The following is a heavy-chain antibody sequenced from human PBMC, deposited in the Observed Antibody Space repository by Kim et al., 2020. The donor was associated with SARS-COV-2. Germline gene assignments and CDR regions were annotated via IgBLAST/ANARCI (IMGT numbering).Heavy chain of an antibody. CDR2: INYSGNT. Sequence: SETLSLTCTVSGDSISRSSNYWGWIRQPPGKGLEWIGSINYSGNTYYNPSLKSRVTISVDTSKNQFSLKMRSVTAADTAVYYCARLVSGNSAVEYWGQGTLVTVSS. CDR3: ARLVSGNSAVEY. CDR1: GDSISRSSNY. V-gene: IGHV4-39*01. J-gene: IGHJ4*02.